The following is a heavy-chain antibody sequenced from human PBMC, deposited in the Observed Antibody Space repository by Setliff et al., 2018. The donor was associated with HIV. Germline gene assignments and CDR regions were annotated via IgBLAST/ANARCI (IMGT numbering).Heavy chain of an antibody. Sequence: ASVKVSCKTFGYYPSIDYMHWVRQAPGRGLEWLGWIDPNSGDTNYAQKFQGRVTITSDTSVSTAYMELRRLSSDDTAVYYCARADVLLCDYWGQGTLVTVSS. V-gene: IGHV1-2*02. J-gene: IGHJ4*02. D-gene: IGHD3-16*01. CDR3: ARADVLLCDY. CDR1: GYYPSIDY. CDR2: IDPNSGDT.